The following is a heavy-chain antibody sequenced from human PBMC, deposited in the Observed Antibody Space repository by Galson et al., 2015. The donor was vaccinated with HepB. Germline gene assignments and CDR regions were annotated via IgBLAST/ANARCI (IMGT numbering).Heavy chain of an antibody. V-gene: IGHV4-34*01. CDR1: GGSFSGYY. Sequence: TLSLTCAVYGGSFSGYYWSWIRQPPGKGLEWIGEINHSGSTNYNPSLKSRVTISVDTSKNQFSLKLSSVTAADTAVYYCARRGTYGDFYYYYGMDVWGQGTTVTVSS. CDR3: ARRGTYGDFYYYYGMDV. D-gene: IGHD4-17*01. CDR2: INHSGST. J-gene: IGHJ6*02.